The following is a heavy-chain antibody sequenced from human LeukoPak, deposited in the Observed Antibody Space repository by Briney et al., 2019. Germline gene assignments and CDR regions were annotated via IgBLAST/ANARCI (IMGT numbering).Heavy chain of an antibody. J-gene: IGHJ6*03. CDR1: GYSISSGYY. Sequence: SETLSLTCTVSGYSISSGYYWGWIRQPPGQGLEWIGIIYHSGSTYYNPSLKSRVTISVDTSKNQFSLKLSSVTAADTAVYYCARVRVLGGYSNMDVWGKGTTVTISS. CDR2: IYHSGST. V-gene: IGHV4-38-2*02. CDR3: ARVRVLGGYSNMDV. D-gene: IGHD3-10*01.